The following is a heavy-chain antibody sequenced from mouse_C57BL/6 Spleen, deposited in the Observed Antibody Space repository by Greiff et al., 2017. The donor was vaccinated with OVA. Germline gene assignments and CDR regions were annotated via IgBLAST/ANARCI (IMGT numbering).Heavy chain of an antibody. CDR2: IDPSDSYT. J-gene: IGHJ3*01. Sequence: QVQLQQPGAELVKPGASVKLSCKASGYTFTSYWMQWVKQRPGQGLEWIGEIDPSDSYTNYNQKFKGKATLTVDTSSSTAYMQLSSLTSDDSAVYYCAGSGSAWFGDWGHGTLVTV. CDR3: AGSGSAWFGD. V-gene: IGHV1-50*01. D-gene: IGHD3-1*01. CDR1: GYTFTSYW.